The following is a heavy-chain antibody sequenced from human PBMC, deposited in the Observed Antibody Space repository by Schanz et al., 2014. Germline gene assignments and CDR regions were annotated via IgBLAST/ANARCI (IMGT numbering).Heavy chain of an antibody. CDR1: GFTFSSYS. Sequence: EVQLVESGGGLVQPGGSLRLSCTASGFTFSSYSMNWVRQAPGKGLEWVSYVSRSTPDIYYADSVKGRFTMSRDNAKNPVFLQMNSLRAEDPAFYFCGRDSFFAFDYWGQGTLVTVSS. D-gene: IGHD3-3*01. V-gene: IGHV3-48*01. CDR2: VSRSTPDI. J-gene: IGHJ4*02. CDR3: GRDSFFAFDY.